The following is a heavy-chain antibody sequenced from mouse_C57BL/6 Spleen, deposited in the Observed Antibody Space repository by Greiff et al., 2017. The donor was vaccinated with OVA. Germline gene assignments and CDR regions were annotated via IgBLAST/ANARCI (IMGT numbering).Heavy chain of an antibody. CDR1: EYEFPSHD. D-gene: IGHD1-1*01. CDR3: ARLYYYGSTWYIDV. Sequence: EVKLVESGGGLVQPGESLKLSCESNEYEFPSHDMSWVRKTPEKRLEWVAYISNGGGSTSYPDTVKGRFTISRDNAENTLYLQMSRLKSEDTAMYYCARLYYYGSTWYIDVWGKGTTVTVSS. V-gene: IGHV5-12*01. CDR2: ISNGGGST. J-gene: IGHJ1*03.